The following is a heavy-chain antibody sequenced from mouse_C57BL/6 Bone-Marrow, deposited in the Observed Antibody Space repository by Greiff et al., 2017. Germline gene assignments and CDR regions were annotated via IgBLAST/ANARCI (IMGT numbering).Heavy chain of an antibody. J-gene: IGHJ3*01. CDR3: ARSGDYYSNYLAWFAY. V-gene: IGHV1-72*01. CDR2: IDPNSGGT. Sequence: QVQLQQPGAELVKPGASVTLSCKASGYTFTSYWMPWVKQRPGRGLEWIGRIDPNSGGTKYNEKFKSKATLTVDKPSSTAYMQLSSLTSEDSAVYYCARSGDYYSNYLAWFAYWGQGTLVTVSA. D-gene: IGHD2-5*01. CDR1: GYTFTSYW.